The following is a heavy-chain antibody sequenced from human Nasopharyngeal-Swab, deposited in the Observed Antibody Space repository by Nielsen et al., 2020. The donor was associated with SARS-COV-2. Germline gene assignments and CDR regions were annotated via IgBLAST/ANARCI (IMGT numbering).Heavy chain of an antibody. CDR2: FDPEDGET. CDR1: GYTLTELS. V-gene: IGHV1-24*01. D-gene: IGHD1-26*01. Sequence: ASVKVTCKVSGYTLTELSMHWVRQAPGKGLEWMGGFDPEDGETIYAQKFQGRVNMTEDTSTDTAYMELSSLRSEDTDVYYCAASGSYAFDYWGQGTLVTVSS. CDR3: AASGSYAFDY. J-gene: IGHJ4*02.